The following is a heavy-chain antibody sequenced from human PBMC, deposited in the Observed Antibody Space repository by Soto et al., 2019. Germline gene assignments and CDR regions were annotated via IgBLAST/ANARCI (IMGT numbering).Heavy chain of an antibody. Sequence: PGGSLRLSCAASGFTFSSYGMHWVRQAPGKGLEWVAVIWYDGSNKYYADSVKGRFTISRDNSKNTLYLQMNSLRAEDTAVYYCARGHWEDDTAMAGGFDYWGQGTLVTVSS. CDR3: ARGHWEDDTAMAGGFDY. J-gene: IGHJ4*02. CDR2: IWYDGSNK. V-gene: IGHV3-33*01. D-gene: IGHD5-18*01. CDR1: GFTFSSYG.